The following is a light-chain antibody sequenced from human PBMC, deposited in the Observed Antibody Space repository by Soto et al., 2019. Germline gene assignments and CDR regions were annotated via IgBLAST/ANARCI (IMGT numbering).Light chain of an antibody. CDR3: MQALQAWT. CDR1: QSLLHRNGYNY. CDR2: LGS. J-gene: IGKJ1*01. Sequence: IVMTQTPLSLPVTPGEPASISCRSSQSLLHRNGYNYLDWYLQKPGQSPQLLIYLGSNRASGDPDRFSGSGSGTDFTLKISRVEAEDVGVYYCMQALQAWTFGQGTKVEIK. V-gene: IGKV2-28*01.